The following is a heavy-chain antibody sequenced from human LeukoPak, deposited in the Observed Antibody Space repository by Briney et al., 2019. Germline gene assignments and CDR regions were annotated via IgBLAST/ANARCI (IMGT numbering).Heavy chain of an antibody. V-gene: IGHV3-48*01. Sequence: GGSLRLSCTASGFTFSSYGMNWVRQAPGEGLEWVSYISSSTSTIYYADSVKGRFTISRDNAKNSLYLQMNSLRAEDTAVYYCARGVVVLAATPPWFDPWGQGTLVTVFS. CDR1: GFTFSSYG. CDR3: ARGVVVLAATPPWFDP. J-gene: IGHJ5*02. CDR2: ISSSTSTI. D-gene: IGHD2-15*01.